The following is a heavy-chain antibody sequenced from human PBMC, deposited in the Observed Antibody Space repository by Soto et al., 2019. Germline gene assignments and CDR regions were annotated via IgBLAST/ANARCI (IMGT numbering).Heavy chain of an antibody. CDR3: ARALSSDRTYYYYYMDV. J-gene: IGHJ6*03. CDR2: INPSGGST. CDR1: GYTFTSYY. Sequence: QVQLVQSGAEVKKPGASVKVSCKASGYTFTSYYMYWVRQAPGQGLEWMGIINPSGGSTSYAQKFQGRVTMTRDTSTSTVYMELSSLRSEDTAVYYCARALSSDRTYYYYYMDVWGKGTTVTVSS. V-gene: IGHV1-46*03.